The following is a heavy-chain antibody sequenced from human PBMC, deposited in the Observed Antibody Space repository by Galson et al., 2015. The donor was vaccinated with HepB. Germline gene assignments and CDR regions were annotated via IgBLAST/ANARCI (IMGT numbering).Heavy chain of an antibody. D-gene: IGHD1-26*01. V-gene: IGHV1-69*10. CDR2: IIPIFGIA. CDR1: GGTFSSYA. CDR3: ARDLRSGSYYYYYGMDV. J-gene: IGHJ6*02. Sequence: SVKVSCKASGGTFSSYAISWVRQAPGQGLEWMGGIIPIFGIANYAQKFQGRVTITADKSTSTAYMELSSLRSEDTAVYYCARDLRSGSYYYYYGMDVWGQGTTVTVSS.